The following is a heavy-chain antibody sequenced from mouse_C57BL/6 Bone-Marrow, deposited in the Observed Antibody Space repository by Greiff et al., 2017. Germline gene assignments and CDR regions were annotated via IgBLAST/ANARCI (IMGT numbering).Heavy chain of an antibody. Sequence: QVQLQQPGAELVKPGASVKLSCKASGYTFTSYWMHWVKQRPGQGLEWIGMIHPNSGSTKYNEKFKSKATLTVDKSSSTAYMQLSSLTSEDSAVYYCAGYYYGSSFDYWGQGTTLTVSS. J-gene: IGHJ2*01. CDR2: IHPNSGST. CDR3: AGYYYGSSFDY. CDR1: GYTFTSYW. V-gene: IGHV1-64*01. D-gene: IGHD1-1*01.